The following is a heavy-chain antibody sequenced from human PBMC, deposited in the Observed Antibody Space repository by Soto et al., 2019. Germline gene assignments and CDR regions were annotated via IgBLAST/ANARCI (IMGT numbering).Heavy chain of an antibody. D-gene: IGHD4-17*01. V-gene: IGHV4-34*01. J-gene: IGHJ4*02. CDR2: INHSGST. CDR3: ARGRRTAVTIDY. CDR1: GGSFSGYY. Sequence: PSETLSLTCAVYGGSFSGYYWCWIRQPPGKGLEWIGEINHSGSTNYNPSLKSRVTISVDTSKNQFSLKLSSVTAADTAVYYCARGRRTAVTIDYWGQGTLVTVS.